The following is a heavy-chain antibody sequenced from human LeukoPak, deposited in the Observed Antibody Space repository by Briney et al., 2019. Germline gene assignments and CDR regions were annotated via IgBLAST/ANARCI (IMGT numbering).Heavy chain of an antibody. CDR3: AKNRSSGWYFGGFDY. CDR2: ISGSGGST. Sequence: GGSLRLSCAASGFTFSSYAMSWVRQAPGKGLEWVSAISGSGGSTYYADSVKGRFTISRDNSKNTLYLQMNSLRAEDTAVYYCAKNRSSGWYFGGFDYWGQGTLVTVSS. D-gene: IGHD6-19*01. V-gene: IGHV3-23*01. CDR1: GFTFSSYA. J-gene: IGHJ4*02.